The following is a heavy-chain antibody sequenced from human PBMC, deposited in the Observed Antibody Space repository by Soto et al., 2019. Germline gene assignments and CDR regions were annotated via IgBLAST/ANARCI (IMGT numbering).Heavy chain of an antibody. CDR2: ISNTGRTT. CDR1: GFTFSTSS. D-gene: IGHD2-21*01. V-gene: IGHV3-23*01. J-gene: IGHJ4*02. CDR3: AKDSVRISYSAL. Sequence: EVQLLESGGGLIQPGGSLRLSCAASGFTFSTSSMSWVRQPPGKGLEWVSVISNTGRTTYYADSVNGRFTISRDNSKNTLYLHLSSLRAEATAVYYCAKDSVRISYSALWGQGTLVTVSP.